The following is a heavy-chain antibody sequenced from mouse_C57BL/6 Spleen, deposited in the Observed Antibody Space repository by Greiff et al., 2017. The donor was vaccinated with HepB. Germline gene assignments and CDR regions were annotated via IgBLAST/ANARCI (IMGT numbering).Heavy chain of an antibody. Sequence: EVQLQQSGPELVKPGASVKISCKASGYTFTDYYMNWVKQSHGKSLEWIGDINPNNGGTSYNQKFKGKATLTVDKSSSTAYMELRSLTSEDSAVYYCARSLTCFDYWGQGTTLTVSS. CDR3: ARSLTCFDY. CDR1: GYTFTDYY. D-gene: IGHD1-3*01. CDR2: INPNNGGT. J-gene: IGHJ2*01. V-gene: IGHV1-26*01.